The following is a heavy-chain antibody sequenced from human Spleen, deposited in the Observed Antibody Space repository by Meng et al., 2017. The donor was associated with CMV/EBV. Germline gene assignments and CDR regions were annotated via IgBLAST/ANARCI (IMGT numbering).Heavy chain of an antibody. CDR3: AKAAVRFGVVIGFDP. V-gene: IGHV3-23*03. CDR1: AFTFRSYA. Sequence: SAFTFRSYALSWVRPAPGKGMEWVSVINRGGSNTYYEDYVKRRFTISRNSSKDTLYLQMNSLRAEDTAVYYCAKAAVRFGVVIGFDPWGQGTLVTVSS. CDR2: INRGGSNT. J-gene: IGHJ5*02. D-gene: IGHD3-3*01.